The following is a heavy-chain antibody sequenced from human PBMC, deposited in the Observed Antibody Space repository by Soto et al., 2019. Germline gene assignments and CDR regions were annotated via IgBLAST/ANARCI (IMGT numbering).Heavy chain of an antibody. Sequence: QVQLVESGGGVVQPGRSLRLSCAASGFTFSTHAMHWVRQAPGKGLECVAIVSFDGSNKYYADSVKGRFTISRDNSKNPLYLQMSRLTPEDTAVYYCARDQTGITTAGGGRIDHWGQGTLVTVSS. D-gene: IGHD6-13*01. CDR2: VSFDGSNK. CDR3: ARDQTGITTAGGGRIDH. CDR1: GFTFSTHA. V-gene: IGHV3-30-3*01. J-gene: IGHJ4*02.